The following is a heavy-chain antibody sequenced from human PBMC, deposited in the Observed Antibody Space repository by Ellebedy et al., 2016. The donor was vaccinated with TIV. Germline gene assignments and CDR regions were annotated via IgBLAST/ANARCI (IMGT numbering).Heavy chain of an antibody. J-gene: IGHJ4*02. CDR1: GFTFSNYD. CDR3: ARGPHSSAWYLLDY. D-gene: IGHD6-19*01. Sequence: PGGSLRLSCAASGFTFSNYDMHRVRQPTGKGLEWVSGIGVSGATYYPGSVKGRFTISRENAKNSLYLQMNSLRVGDTAVYYCARGPHSSAWYLLDYWGQGTLVTVSS. V-gene: IGHV3-13*01. CDR2: IGVSGAT.